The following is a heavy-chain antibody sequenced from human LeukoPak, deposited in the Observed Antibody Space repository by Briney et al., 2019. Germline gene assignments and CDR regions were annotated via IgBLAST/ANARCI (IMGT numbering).Heavy chain of an antibody. D-gene: IGHD6-19*01. J-gene: IGHJ4*02. V-gene: IGHV4-4*09. CDR3: ARGSGWYFY. Sequence: PSETLSLTCNVSGGSISSYYWSWIRQPPGKGLEWIGYIYTSGSTNYSPSLKSRVTISADTSKNRLSLKLSSVTAADTAVYYCARGSGWYFYWGQGTLVTVSS. CDR2: IYTSGST. CDR1: GGSISSYY.